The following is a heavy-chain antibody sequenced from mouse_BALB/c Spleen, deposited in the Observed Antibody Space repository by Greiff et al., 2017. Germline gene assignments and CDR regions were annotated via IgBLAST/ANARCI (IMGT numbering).Heavy chain of an antibody. V-gene: IGHV3-2*02. Sequence: VQLKESGPGLVKPSQSLSLTCTVTGYSITSDYAWNWIRQFPGNKLEWMGYISYSGSTSYNPSLKSRISITRDTSKNQFFLQLNSVTTEDTATYYCARSGDYGYNYAMDYWGQGTSVTVSS. CDR2: ISYSGST. J-gene: IGHJ4*01. CDR3: ARSGDYGYNYAMDY. CDR1: GYSITSDYA. D-gene: IGHD1-2*01.